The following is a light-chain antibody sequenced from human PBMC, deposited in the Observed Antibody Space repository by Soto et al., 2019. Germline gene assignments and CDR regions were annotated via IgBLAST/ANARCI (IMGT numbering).Light chain of an antibody. CDR3: QHYGSSPST. CDR2: SAS. CDR1: QSISGTY. Sequence: EFVLTQSPGTLSLTSGERATLSCRASQSISGTYLAWYQQKPGQSPRLLIYSASTRAPGIPDRFSGSGSGTDFTLTISRLEPEDFAVYYCQHYGSSPSTFGRGTKVDI. J-gene: IGKJ1*01. V-gene: IGKV3-20*01.